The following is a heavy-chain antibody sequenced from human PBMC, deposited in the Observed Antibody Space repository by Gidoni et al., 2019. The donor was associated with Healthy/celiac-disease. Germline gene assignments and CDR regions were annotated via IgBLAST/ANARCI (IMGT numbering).Heavy chain of an antibody. V-gene: IGHV4-59*01. CDR1: GGSISSYY. CDR2: IYYSGST. CDR3: ARNRRDGYNRTPGRIDY. Sequence: QVQLQESGPGLVKPSETLSLTCTVSGGSISSYYWSWIRQPPGKGLEWIGYIYYSGSTNYNPPLKSRVTISVDTSKNQFSLKLSSVTAADTAVYYCARNRRDGYNRTPGRIDYWGQGTLVTVSS. J-gene: IGHJ4*02. D-gene: IGHD5-12*01.